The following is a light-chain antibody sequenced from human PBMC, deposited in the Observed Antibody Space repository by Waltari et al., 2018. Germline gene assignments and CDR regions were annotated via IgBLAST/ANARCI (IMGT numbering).Light chain of an antibody. J-gene: IGLJ2*01. CDR3: QSADSTTSCVL. Sequence: SHELTQPPSVSVSPGQTARSTCSVNALTNQYAYWFQQKPGQAPVWVIYKDNEQPSGISERFSGSSSRTTVTLTISGVQAEDEADYYCQSADSTTSCVLFGGGTKLAVL. V-gene: IGLV3-25*03. CDR1: ALTNQY. CDR2: KDN.